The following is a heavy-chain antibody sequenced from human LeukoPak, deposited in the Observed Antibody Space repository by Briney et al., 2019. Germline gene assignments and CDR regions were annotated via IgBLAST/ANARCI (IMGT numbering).Heavy chain of an antibody. CDR3: ARETAYRSGGSCYYFDY. Sequence: PGGSLRLSCAASGFTFSSYSMNWVRQAPGKGLEWVSSISSSSSYIYYADSVKGRFTISRDNAKNSLYLQMNSLRAEDTAVYYCARETAYRSGGSCYYFDYWGQGTLVTVSS. D-gene: IGHD2-15*01. CDR2: ISSSSSYI. J-gene: IGHJ4*02. V-gene: IGHV3-21*01. CDR1: GFTFSSYS.